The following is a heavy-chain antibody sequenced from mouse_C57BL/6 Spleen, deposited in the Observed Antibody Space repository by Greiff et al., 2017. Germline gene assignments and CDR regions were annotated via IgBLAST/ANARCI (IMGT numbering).Heavy chain of an antibody. CDR3: ARVNGNYLDY. CDR2: IYPRSGNT. J-gene: IGHJ2*01. CDR1: GYTFTSYG. V-gene: IGHV1-81*01. Sequence: VKLQQSGAELARPGASVKLSCKASGYTFTSYGISWVKQRTGQGLEWIGEIYPRSGNTYYNEKFKGKATLTADKSSSTAYMELRSLTSEDSAVYFCARVNGNYLDYWGQGTTLTVSS. D-gene: IGHD2-1*01.